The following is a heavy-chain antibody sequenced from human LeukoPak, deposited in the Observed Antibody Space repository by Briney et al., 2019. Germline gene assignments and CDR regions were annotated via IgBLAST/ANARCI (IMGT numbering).Heavy chain of an antibody. Sequence: GASVKASCKASGYTFTSYDISWVRQATGQGLEWMGWMNPNSGNTGYAQKFQGRVTITKNTSISTAYMAMSSLRSEDTAVYYCARGRLPSPRAVAQGRFEYYYYYMDVWGKGTTVTVSS. CDR1: GYTFTSYD. CDR3: ARGRLPSPRAVAQGRFEYYYYYMDV. D-gene: IGHD6-19*01. J-gene: IGHJ6*03. CDR2: MNPNSGNT. V-gene: IGHV1-8*03.